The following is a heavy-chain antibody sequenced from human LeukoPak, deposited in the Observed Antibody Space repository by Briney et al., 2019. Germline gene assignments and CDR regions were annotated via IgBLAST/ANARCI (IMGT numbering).Heavy chain of an antibody. D-gene: IGHD3-10*01. CDR3: ARRVLLWFGESPANWFDP. CDR2: ISAYNGNT. J-gene: IGHJ5*02. V-gene: IGHV1-18*04. Sequence: ASVEVSCKASGYTFTSYGISWVRQAPGQGLEWMGWISAYNGNTNYAQKLQGRVTMTTDTSTSTAYMELRSLRSDDTAVYYCARRVLLWFGESPANWFDPWGQGTLVTVSS. CDR1: GYTFTSYG.